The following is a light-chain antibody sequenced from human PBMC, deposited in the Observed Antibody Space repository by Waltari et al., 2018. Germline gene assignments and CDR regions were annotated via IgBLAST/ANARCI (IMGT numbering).Light chain of an antibody. CDR2: DDD. Sequence: SYVLTQLSSMSVTPGQTARIVCGGRHIGTKAVHWYQRKAGQAPLLVLHDDDTRPSGITDRFSGTNSGDTATLTISGVEAEDEADYFCQVWDSHTVVFGGGTNLTVL. V-gene: IGLV3-21*02. J-gene: IGLJ2*01. CDR1: HIGTKA. CDR3: QVWDSHTVV.